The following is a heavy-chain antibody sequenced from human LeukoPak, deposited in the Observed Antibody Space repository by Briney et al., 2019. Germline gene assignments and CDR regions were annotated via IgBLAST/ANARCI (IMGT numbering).Heavy chain of an antibody. CDR1: GGSFSGYY. V-gene: IGHV4-34*01. CDR2: INHSGST. J-gene: IGHJ4*02. Sequence: SETLSPTCAVYGGSFSGYYWSWIRQPPGKGLEWIGEINHSGSTNYNPSLKSRVTISVDTSKSQFSLKLSSVTAADTAVYYCARGPDYYGSGSYYNGSDYWGQGTLVTVSS. CDR3: ARGPDYYGSGSYYNGSDY. D-gene: IGHD3-10*01.